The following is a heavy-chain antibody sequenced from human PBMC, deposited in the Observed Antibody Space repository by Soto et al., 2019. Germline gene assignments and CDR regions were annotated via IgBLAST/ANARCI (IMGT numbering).Heavy chain of an antibody. CDR1: GFSLSTSGVG. CDR2: IYWDDDK. V-gene: IGHV2-5*02. D-gene: IGHD5-12*01. J-gene: IGHJ3*02. Sequence: SRPTLVNHTQTLTLTCTFSGFSLSTSGVGVGWIRQPPGKALEWLALIYWDDDKRYSPSLKSRLTITKDTSKNQVVLTMTNMDPVDTATYYCAHRRGIVATLESLDAFDIWGQGTMVTVSS. CDR3: AHRRGIVATLESLDAFDI.